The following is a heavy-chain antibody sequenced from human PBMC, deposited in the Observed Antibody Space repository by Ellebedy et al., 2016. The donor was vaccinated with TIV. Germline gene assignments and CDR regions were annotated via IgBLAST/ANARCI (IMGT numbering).Heavy chain of an antibody. CDR2: ISYDRSAK. V-gene: IGHV3-30*18. D-gene: IGHD6-19*01. CDR3: GKDHDSSRSYITGDY. J-gene: IGHJ4*02. Sequence: GESLKISCAASGFTFSTYGMHWVRQARGKGLEWLAVISYDRSAKYYADYVTGRFTISRDNSKKTLYLQMNSLRAEDTAVYYCGKDHDSSRSYITGDYWGQGTLVTVSS. CDR1: GFTFSTYG.